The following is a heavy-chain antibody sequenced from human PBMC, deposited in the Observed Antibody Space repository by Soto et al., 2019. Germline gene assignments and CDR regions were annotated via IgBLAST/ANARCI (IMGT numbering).Heavy chain of an antibody. D-gene: IGHD2-15*01. J-gene: IGHJ6*02. CDR3: ARSPGYCSGGSCPPMDV. CDR1: GFTFSNYW. CDR2: INSDGSST. V-gene: IGHV3-74*01. Sequence: GGSLRLSCAASGFTFSNYWMHWVRQAPGKGLVWVSRINSDGSSTSYADPVKGRFTISRDNAKNTLYLQMNSLRAEDTAVYYCARSPGYCSGGSCPPMDVWGQGTTVTVSS.